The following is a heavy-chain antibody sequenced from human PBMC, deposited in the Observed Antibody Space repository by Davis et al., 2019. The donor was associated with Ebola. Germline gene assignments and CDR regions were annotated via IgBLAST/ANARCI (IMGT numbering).Heavy chain of an antibody. CDR2: ISAYNGNT. Sequence: AASVKVSCKASGYTFTSYGISWVRQAPGQGLEWMGWISAYNGNTNYAQKLQGRVTMTRDTSASTAYMELSSLRSEDTAVYYCARDGDNWNYTPTGYWYFDLWGRGTLVTVSS. CDR3: ARDGDNWNYTPTGYWYFDL. J-gene: IGHJ2*01. D-gene: IGHD1-7*01. V-gene: IGHV1-18*01. CDR1: GYTFTSYG.